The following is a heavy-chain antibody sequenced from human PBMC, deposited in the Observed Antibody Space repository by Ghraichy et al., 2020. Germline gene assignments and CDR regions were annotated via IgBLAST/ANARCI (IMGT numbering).Heavy chain of an antibody. CDR1: GESFSAYF. V-gene: IGHV4-34*01. D-gene: IGHD2-15*01. J-gene: IGHJ4*02. CDR2: INHGGST. CDR3: ATARYCAGGSCPRYFDS. Sequence: SHTLSLTCDVYGESFSAYFRSWIRQPPGKGLEWIGEINHGGSTNYNPSLKRRVTISVDTSKNQFSLRLSSVTAADTAVYYCATARYCAGGSCPRYFDSWGQGTLVTVSS.